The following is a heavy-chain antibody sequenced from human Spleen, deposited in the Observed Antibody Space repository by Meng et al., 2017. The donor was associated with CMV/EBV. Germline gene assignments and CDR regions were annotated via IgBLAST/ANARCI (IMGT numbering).Heavy chain of an antibody. CDR1: GFIFSSYE. V-gene: IGHV3-48*03. D-gene: IGHD2-2*01. CDR2: ISSSGSSI. J-gene: IGHJ5*02. CDR3: TRELGYCSSTRCYYWFDP. Sequence: GGSLRLSCAASGFIFSSYEMNWVRQAPEKGLEWISYISSSGSSIYYADSVKGRFTISRDNAKNSLYLQMNSLRAEDTAVYYCTRELGYCSSTRCYYWFDPWGQGNLVTVSS.